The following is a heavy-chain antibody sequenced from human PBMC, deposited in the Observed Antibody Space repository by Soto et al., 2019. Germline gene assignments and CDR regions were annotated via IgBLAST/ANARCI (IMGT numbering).Heavy chain of an antibody. D-gene: IGHD6-13*01. CDR1: GFTFGNYW. Sequence: PGGSLRLSCAASGFTFGNYWMTWVRQAPGKGREWVANMKQDESEKYYVDSVRGRFTISRDDARNSLYLQMNSLRAEDTAVYYCALGRAAASGWGQGTLVTVSS. CDR2: MKQDESEK. J-gene: IGHJ4*02. V-gene: IGHV3-7*03. CDR3: ALGRAAASG.